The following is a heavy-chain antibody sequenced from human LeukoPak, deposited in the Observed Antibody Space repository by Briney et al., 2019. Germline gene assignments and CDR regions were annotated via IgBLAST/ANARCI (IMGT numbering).Heavy chain of an antibody. CDR2: INTNTGNP. J-gene: IGHJ3*02. CDR1: GYPFNNYD. CDR3: ARLFVVVPAAVNHDAFDI. Sequence: ASVKVSCKASGYPFNNYDINWVRQAPGQGLEWMGWINTNTGNPTYAQGFTGRFVFSLDTSVSTAYLQISSLKAEDTAVYYCARLFVVVPAAVNHDAFDIWGQGTMVTVSS. D-gene: IGHD2-2*01. V-gene: IGHV7-4-1*02.